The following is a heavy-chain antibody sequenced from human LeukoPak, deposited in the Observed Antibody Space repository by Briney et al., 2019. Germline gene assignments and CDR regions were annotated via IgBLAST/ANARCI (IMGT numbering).Heavy chain of an antibody. CDR3: ATPLVRGVDYFDY. D-gene: IGHD3-10*01. CDR1: GGSISSSSYY. J-gene: IGHJ4*02. Sequence: PSETLPLTCTVSGGSISSSSYYWGWIRQPPGEGLEWIGSIYYSGSTYYNPSLKSRVTISVDTSKNQFSLKLSSVTAADTAVYYCATPLVRGVDYFDYWGQGTLVTVSS. CDR2: IYYSGST. V-gene: IGHV4-39*01.